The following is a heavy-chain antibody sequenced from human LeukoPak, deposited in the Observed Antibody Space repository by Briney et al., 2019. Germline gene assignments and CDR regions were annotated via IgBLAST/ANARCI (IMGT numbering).Heavy chain of an antibody. Sequence: GGSLRLSCAASGFTFSTYDMSWVRQAPGKGLEWVSTVNGGGDFTYYADSVRGRFTISRDNSKNTLYLQMNGLRAEDAALYYCTKTTTAPIIGTSDYWGQGTLVTVSS. CDR2: VNGGGDFT. D-gene: IGHD1-20*01. J-gene: IGHJ4*02. CDR3: TKTTTAPIIGTSDY. V-gene: IGHV3-23*01. CDR1: GFTFSTYD.